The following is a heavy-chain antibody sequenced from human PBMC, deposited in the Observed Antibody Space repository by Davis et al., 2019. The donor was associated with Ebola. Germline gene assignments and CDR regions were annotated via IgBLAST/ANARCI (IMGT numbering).Heavy chain of an antibody. V-gene: IGHV2-70*11. J-gene: IGHJ4*02. CDR2: IDWDDDK. CDR3: ARTYYGSIVSPPD. Sequence: NWVRQPPGRALECLARIDWDDDKYYSTSLKTRLTISKDTSKNQVVLTMTNVDPVDTGTYYCARTYYGSIVSPPDWGQGTLVTVSS. D-gene: IGHD3-10*01.